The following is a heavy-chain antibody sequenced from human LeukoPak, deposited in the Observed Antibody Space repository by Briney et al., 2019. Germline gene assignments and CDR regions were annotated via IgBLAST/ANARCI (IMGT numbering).Heavy chain of an antibody. CDR3: AKGRYTSSWYLYDS. D-gene: IGHD6-13*01. J-gene: IGHJ4*02. V-gene: IGHV3-23*01. CDR1: GFTFSNYA. CDR2: ISGSVGNT. Sequence: GGSLRLSCAASGFTFSNYAMGWVRQAPGKGLEWVSAISGSVGNTYSADSVKGRFTISRDNSKNTLYLQMNSLRAEDTAVYYCAKGRYTSSWYLYDSWGQGTLVTVSS.